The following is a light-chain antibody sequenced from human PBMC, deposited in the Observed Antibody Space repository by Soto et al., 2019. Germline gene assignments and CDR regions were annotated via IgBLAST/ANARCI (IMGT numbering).Light chain of an antibody. CDR3: QQYGSSPPWT. V-gene: IGKV3-20*01. J-gene: IGKJ1*01. Sequence: EIVLTQSPGTLSLSPGERATLSCRVSQSVSSSYLGWYQQKPGQAPRLLIYGASSRATGIPDRFSGSGSGTDFTLTISRLEPEDFAVYYCQQYGSSPPWTFGQGTKVEIK. CDR2: GAS. CDR1: QSVSSSY.